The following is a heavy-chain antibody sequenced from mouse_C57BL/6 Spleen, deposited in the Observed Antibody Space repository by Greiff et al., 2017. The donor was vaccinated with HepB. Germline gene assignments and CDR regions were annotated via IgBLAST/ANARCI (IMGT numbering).Heavy chain of an antibody. V-gene: IGHV1-82*01. CDR1: GYAFSSSW. Sequence: QVQLKESGPELVKPGASVKISCKASGYAFSSSWMNWVKQRPGKGLEWIGRIYPGDGDTNYNGKFKGKATLTADQSSSTADMQLSSLTSEDSAVYFCSRSFYSNYPAWFAYWGQGTLVTDSA. CDR3: SRSFYSNYPAWFAY. D-gene: IGHD2-5*01. CDR2: IYPGDGDT. J-gene: IGHJ3*01.